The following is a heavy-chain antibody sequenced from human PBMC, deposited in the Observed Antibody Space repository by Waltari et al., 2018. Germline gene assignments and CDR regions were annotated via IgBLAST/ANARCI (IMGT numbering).Heavy chain of an antibody. V-gene: IGHV3-30*18. D-gene: IGHD3-10*01. CDR2: ISYDGSQK. CDR3: AKCGGLLWFKESRYMDV. Sequence: QVQLVESGGGGVQPGRSLRLSCAASGFTFPNYGMHWVRQAPGKGLEWVAVISYDGSQKHYADSLKGRFTISRDNSKKTLYLEMNSLRTEDTAVYYCAKCGGLLWFKESRYMDVWGKGTTVTASS. J-gene: IGHJ6*03. CDR1: GFTFPNYG.